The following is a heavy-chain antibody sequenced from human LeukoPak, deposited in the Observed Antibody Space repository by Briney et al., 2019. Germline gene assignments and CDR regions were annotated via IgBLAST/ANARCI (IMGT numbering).Heavy chain of an antibody. Sequence: GGSLRLSCAASGFTFSSYAMSWVRQAPGKGLEWVSAISGSDGSTYYADSVKGRFTISRDNSKNTLYLQMNSLRAEDTAVYYCAKLVSPSPKYYYGSGLPDYWGQGTQVTVSS. V-gene: IGHV3-23*01. CDR3: AKLVSPSPKYYYGSGLPDY. J-gene: IGHJ4*02. CDR2: ISGSDGST. D-gene: IGHD3-10*01. CDR1: GFTFSSYA.